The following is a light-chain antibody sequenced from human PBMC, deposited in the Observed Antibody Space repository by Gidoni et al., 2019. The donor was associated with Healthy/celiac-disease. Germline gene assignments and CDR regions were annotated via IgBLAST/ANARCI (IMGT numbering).Light chain of an antibody. CDR1: QRVSSSY. CDR2: GAS. Sequence: IVLTQSPGTLSLSPGERATLSCRASQRVSSSYLAWYQQKPGQAPRLLIYGASSRAIGIPDRFSGSGSGADFTLTISRLEPEDFAVYYCQQYGSSPTCTFGQGTKVEIK. V-gene: IGKV3-20*01. CDR3: QQYGSSPTCT. J-gene: IGKJ1*01.